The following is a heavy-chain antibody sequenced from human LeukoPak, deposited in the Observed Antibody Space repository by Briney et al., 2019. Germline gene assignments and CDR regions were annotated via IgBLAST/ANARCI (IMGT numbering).Heavy chain of an antibody. D-gene: IGHD3-22*01. CDR3: SRDTKGLRYYYYMDV. V-gene: IGHV4-4*02. J-gene: IGHJ6*03. CDR2: IYHSGST. CDR1: GGSISSSNW. Sequence: SGTLSLTCAVSGGSISSSNWWSWVRQPPGKGLEWIGEIYHSGSTNNSPSLKSRVTMSVDKSQNQFSLKLSSVTAADTAVYYCSRDTKGLRYYYYMDVWGKGPTVTISS.